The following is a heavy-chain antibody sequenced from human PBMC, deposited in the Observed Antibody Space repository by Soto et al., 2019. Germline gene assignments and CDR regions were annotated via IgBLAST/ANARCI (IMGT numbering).Heavy chain of an antibody. J-gene: IGHJ5*02. CDR1: VDSVSSNSAA. CDR2: TYYRSKWYN. D-gene: IGHD3-10*01. V-gene: IGHV6-1*01. CDR3: ARAQTYYHRSGSYWFWFEP. Sequence: SQTLSLTCAISVDSVSSNSAAWSWISQSPSRGLEWLGRTYYRSKWYNDYAVSVKSRITINPDTSKNQFSLQLNSVTPEDTAVYYCARAQTYYHRSGSYWFWFEPWGQGTLVNVS.